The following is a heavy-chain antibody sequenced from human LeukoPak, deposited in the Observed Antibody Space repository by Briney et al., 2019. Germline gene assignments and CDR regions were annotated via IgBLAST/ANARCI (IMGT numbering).Heavy chain of an antibody. Sequence: GGSLRLSCAASGFTFRSYAIYWVRQAPGKGLEWDSGISGSGGDTYFADSVKGRFTISRDNSKNTVFLQMDSLRAEDTAVYYCAKTTAGYSSGRYTGWPIDYWGQGTLVTVSS. CDR1: GFTFRSYA. J-gene: IGHJ4*02. D-gene: IGHD6-19*01. CDR2: ISGSGGDT. V-gene: IGHV3-23*01. CDR3: AKTTAGYSSGRYTGWPIDY.